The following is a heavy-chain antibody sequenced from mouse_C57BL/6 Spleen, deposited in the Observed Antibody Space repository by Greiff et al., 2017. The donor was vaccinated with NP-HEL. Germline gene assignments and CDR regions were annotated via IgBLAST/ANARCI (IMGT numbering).Heavy chain of an antibody. D-gene: IGHD3-2*02. CDR1: GFTFSSYG. V-gene: IGHV5-6*01. J-gene: IGHJ4*01. CDR3: ARHRGDSSGYYAMDY. Sequence: DVQLVESGGDLVKPGGSLKLSCAASGFTFSSYGMSWVRQTPDKRLEWVATISSGGSYTYYPDSVKGRFTISRDNAKNTLYLQMSSLKSEDTAMYYCARHRGDSSGYYAMDYWGQGTSVTVAS. CDR2: ISSGGSYT.